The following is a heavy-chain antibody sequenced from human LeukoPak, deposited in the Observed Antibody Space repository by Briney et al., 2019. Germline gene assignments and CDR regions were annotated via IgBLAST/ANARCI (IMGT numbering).Heavy chain of an antibody. Sequence: GASVKVSCKASGYTFTSYGISWVRQAPGQGLEWMGWISAYNGNTNYAQKLQGRVTMTTDTSTSTAYTELRSLRSDDTAVYYCARVEGSYSPIYYYGMDVWGQGTTVTVSS. CDR3: ARVEGSYSPIYYYGMDV. CDR2: ISAYNGNT. D-gene: IGHD2-15*01. CDR1: GYTFTSYG. J-gene: IGHJ6*02. V-gene: IGHV1-18*01.